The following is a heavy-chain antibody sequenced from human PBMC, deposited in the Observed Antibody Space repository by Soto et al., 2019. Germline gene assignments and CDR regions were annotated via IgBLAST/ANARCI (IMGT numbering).Heavy chain of an antibody. V-gene: IGHV3-33*01. CDR1: GFTFSSYG. J-gene: IGHJ4*02. CDR3: ASEGLLGAEPDY. Sequence: QVQLVESGGGVVQPGRSLRLSCAASGFTFSSYGMHWVRQAPGKGLEWVAVIWYDGSNKYYADSVKGRFTISRDNAQNTLYLQMNRLRAEDTAVYYCASEGLLGAEPDYWGQGTLVTVSS. CDR2: IWYDGSNK. D-gene: IGHD1-26*01.